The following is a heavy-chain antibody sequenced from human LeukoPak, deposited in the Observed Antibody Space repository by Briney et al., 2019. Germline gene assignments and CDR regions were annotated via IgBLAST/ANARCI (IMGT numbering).Heavy chain of an antibody. CDR3: ARDIPHNWLDS. CDR2: VEKNGKSV. Sequence: GGSLRLSRTASGLTFSTYWMHWVRQAPGKGLEWVARVEKNGKSVYADSVRGRFTISRDIATNMMYLQMNSLKADDTAVYYCARDIPHNWLDSWGQGTLVIVSS. CDR1: GLTFSTYW. D-gene: IGHD2-21*01. J-gene: IGHJ5*01. V-gene: IGHV3-74*01.